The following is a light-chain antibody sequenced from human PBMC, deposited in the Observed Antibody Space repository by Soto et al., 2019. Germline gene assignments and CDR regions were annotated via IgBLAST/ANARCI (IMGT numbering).Light chain of an antibody. Sequence: QSVLTQPASVSGSLGQSITISCTGTSSDVGAYNYVSWYQQHPDKAPKLLIFEVTNRPSGVSGRFSGSKSGITASLSISGLQPEDEAVYYCTSYSSSSPVLFGGGTKLTVL. CDR2: EVT. CDR3: TSYSSSSPVL. J-gene: IGLJ2*01. CDR1: SSDVGAYNY. V-gene: IGLV2-14*01.